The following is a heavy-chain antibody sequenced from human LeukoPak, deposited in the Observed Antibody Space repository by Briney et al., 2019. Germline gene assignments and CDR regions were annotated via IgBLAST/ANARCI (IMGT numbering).Heavy chain of an antibody. J-gene: IGHJ4*02. CDR2: IYTSGST. D-gene: IGHD3-22*01. CDR3: ARDRYYYDSSGYLTYYLDY. Sequence: EPSQTLSLTCIVSGGSISSGSYYWSWIRQPAGKGLEWIGRIYTSGSTNYNPSLKSRVTISVDTSKNQFSLKLSSVTAADTAVYYCARDRYYYDSSGYLTYYLDYWGQGTLVTVSS. CDR1: GGSISSGSYY. V-gene: IGHV4-61*02.